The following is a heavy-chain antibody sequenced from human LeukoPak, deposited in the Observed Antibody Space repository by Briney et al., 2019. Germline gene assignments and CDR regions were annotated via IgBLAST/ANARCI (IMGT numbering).Heavy chain of an antibody. CDR2: IIPILGIA. D-gene: IGHD2-8*01. CDR3: ARPIVRDAFDI. Sequence: SVKVSCKASGGTFSSYAISWVRQAPGQGLEWMGRIIPILGIANYAQKFQGRVTITADKSTSTAYMELSSLRSEDTAVYYCARPIVRDAFDIWGQGTMVTVSS. V-gene: IGHV1-69*04. J-gene: IGHJ3*02. CDR1: GGTFSSYA.